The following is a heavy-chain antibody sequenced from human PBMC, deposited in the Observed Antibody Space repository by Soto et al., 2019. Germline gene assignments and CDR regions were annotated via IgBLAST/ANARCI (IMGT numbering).Heavy chain of an antibody. CDR3: ARDRVAEIWGDAVDI. D-gene: IGHD3-16*01. CDR1: GYTFTNHG. Sequence: QVQLVQSGAEVKKPGASVKVSCKTSGYTFTNHGINWVRQAPGQGLEWMGWITPYNANVNYAQKLQGRVTMTTDTSTSTAYMDLRSLTSDAPAVYYCARDRVAEIWGDAVDIWGQGTMVTFSS. J-gene: IGHJ3*02. V-gene: IGHV1-18*04. CDR2: ITPYNANV.